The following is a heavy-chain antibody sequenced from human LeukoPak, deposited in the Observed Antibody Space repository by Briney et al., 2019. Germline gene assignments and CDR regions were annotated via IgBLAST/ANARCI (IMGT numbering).Heavy chain of an antibody. CDR1: GGSFSGYY. J-gene: IGHJ6*03. CDR3: ARLSVIVGSTLEYYYYYMDV. V-gene: IGHV4-34*01. Sequence: SETLSLTCAVYGGSFSGYYWSWIRQPPGKGLEWIGEINHSGSTNYNPSLKSRVTISVDTSKNQFSLKLSSVTAADTAVYYCARLSVIVGSTLEYYYYYMDVWGQGTTVTVSS. D-gene: IGHD1-26*01. CDR2: INHSGST.